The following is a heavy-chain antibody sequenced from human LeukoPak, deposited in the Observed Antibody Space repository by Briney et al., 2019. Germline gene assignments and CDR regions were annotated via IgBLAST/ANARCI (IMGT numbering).Heavy chain of an antibody. CDR3: AKGVMIGALGD. Sequence: APVKVSCKASGYTFTGYYIHWVRQAPGQGLEWMGWINPNSGRTNYAQSFQGRVTMTRDTSISTAYMEMSRLKSDDTAMYYCAKGVMIGALGDWGQGTLVTVS. CDR2: INPNSGRT. D-gene: IGHD3-22*01. J-gene: IGHJ4*02. CDR1: GYTFTGYY. V-gene: IGHV1-2*02.